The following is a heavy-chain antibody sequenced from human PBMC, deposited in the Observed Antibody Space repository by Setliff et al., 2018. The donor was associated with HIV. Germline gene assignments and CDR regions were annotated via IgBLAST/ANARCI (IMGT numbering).Heavy chain of an antibody. J-gene: IGHJ3*02. CDR1: GGTLSSYA. Sequence: SVKVSCKASGGTLSSYAVSWVRQAPGQGLEWMGGIIPILDVTTSAQKFQGRVTMSRDTSTSTVYMELSSLRSEDTAVYYCARDYFDSSAYHYGFGAFDIWGQGTMVTVSS. CDR3: ARDYFDSSAYHYGFGAFDI. V-gene: IGHV1-69*10. D-gene: IGHD3-22*01. CDR2: IIPILDVT.